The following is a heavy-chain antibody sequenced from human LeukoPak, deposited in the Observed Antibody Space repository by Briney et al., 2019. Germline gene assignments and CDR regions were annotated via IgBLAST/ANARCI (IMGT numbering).Heavy chain of an antibody. J-gene: IGHJ3*02. V-gene: IGHV3-21*01. Sequence: PGGSLRLSCAASRFTFSRYSMNWVRQAPGKGLEWVSSISSSSSYIYHADSVKGRFTISRDNAKNSLYLQMNSLRAEDTAVYYCARDLSTDYYDSSGYYPVGAFDIWGQGTMVTVSS. CDR1: RFTFSRYS. CDR2: ISSSSSYI. D-gene: IGHD3-22*01. CDR3: ARDLSTDYYDSSGYYPVGAFDI.